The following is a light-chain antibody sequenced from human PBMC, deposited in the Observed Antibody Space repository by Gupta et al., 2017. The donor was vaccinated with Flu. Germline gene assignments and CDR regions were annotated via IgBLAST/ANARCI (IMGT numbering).Light chain of an antibody. CDR2: KTS. CDR3: QCQPT. CDR1: QSISSL. Sequence: DIQMTQFPSTLSASVGDRVTITCRASQSISSLLAWYQQKPGKAPKILIYKTSSLKRGVPSRCSGSGSGTEFTLTVNSVQPDDSATYYGQCQPTFGQGTKLEIK. V-gene: IGKV1-5*03. J-gene: IGKJ2*01.